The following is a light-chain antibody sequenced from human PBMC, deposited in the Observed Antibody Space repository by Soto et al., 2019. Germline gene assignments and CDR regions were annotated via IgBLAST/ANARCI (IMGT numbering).Light chain of an antibody. Sequence: QSALTQPASVSGSPGQSITISCTGTSSDVGGYNYVSWYQQHPGKAPKLMIYEVSNRPSGVSNRFSGSKSGNTASLTISGLQAEDEAEYYCSSYTSSSTLLLFGGGTQLTVL. J-gene: IGLJ2*01. CDR2: EVS. CDR1: SSDVGGYNY. CDR3: SSYTSSSTLLL. V-gene: IGLV2-14*01.